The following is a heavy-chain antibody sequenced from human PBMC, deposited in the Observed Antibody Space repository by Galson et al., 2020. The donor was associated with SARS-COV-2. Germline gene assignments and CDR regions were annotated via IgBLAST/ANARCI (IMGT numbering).Heavy chain of an antibody. J-gene: IGHJ5*02. CDR1: GYTLTELS. CDR3: ATGGAPYYYGSGSPNWFDP. CDR2: FDPEDGET. Sequence: ASVKVSCKVSGYTLTELSMHWVRQAPGKGLEWMGGFDPEDGETIYAQKFQGRVTMTEDTSTDTAYMELSSLRSEDTAVYYCATGGAPYYYGSGSPNWFDPWGQGTLVTVSS. D-gene: IGHD3-10*01. V-gene: IGHV1-24*01.